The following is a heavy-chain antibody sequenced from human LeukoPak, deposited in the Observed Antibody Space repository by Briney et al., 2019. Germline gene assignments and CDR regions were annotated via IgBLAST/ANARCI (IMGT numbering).Heavy chain of an antibody. J-gene: IGHJ1*01. CDR3: ASWATGIVGVSGGEYFQH. Sequence: SETLSLTCTVSGGSMSSSSYYWGWIRQPPGKGLEWIGSIYYSGSTYYNPSLKSRVTISVDTSKNQFSLKLSSVTAADTAVYYCASWATGIVGVSGGEYFQHWGQGTLVTVSS. CDR1: GGSMSSSSYY. V-gene: IGHV4-39*07. CDR2: IYYSGST. D-gene: IGHD1-26*01.